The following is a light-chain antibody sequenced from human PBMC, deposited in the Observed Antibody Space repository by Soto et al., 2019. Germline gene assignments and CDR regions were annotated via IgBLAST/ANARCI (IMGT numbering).Light chain of an antibody. J-gene: IGKJ5*01. Sequence: EIVMTQSPATLSVSRGERATLSCRASQSVSSNLAWYQQKPGQAPRLLIYGASTRATGIPARFSGSGSGTEFNHTISRLEPEDFAVYYCQQYGSSPITFGQGTRLEIK. CDR2: GAS. CDR3: QQYGSSPIT. V-gene: IGKV3-15*01. CDR1: QSVSSN.